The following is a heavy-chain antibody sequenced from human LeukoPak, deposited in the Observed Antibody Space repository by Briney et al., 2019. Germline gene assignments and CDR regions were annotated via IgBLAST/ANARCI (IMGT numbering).Heavy chain of an antibody. CDR3: ARAWTV. Sequence: GGSLRLSCAGSGFTFSGYSMNWVRQAPGKGLEWVSAIGTRSTSIYYADSVEGRFTISRDNAKNSLYLQMNSLRAEDTAVYYCARAWTVWGKGTTVTVSS. J-gene: IGHJ6*04. CDR1: GFTFSGYS. V-gene: IGHV3-21*01. CDR2: IGTRSTSI. D-gene: IGHD3/OR15-3a*01.